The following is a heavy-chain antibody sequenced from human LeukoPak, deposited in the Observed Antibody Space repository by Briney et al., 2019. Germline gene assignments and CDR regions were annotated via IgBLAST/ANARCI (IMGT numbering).Heavy chain of an antibody. CDR1: GFTFSSYA. V-gene: IGHV3-23*01. CDR2: ISGSGGST. D-gene: IGHD3-10*01. Sequence: QPGGSLRLSCAASGFTFSSYAMSWVRQAPGKGLEWVSAISGSGGSTYYADSVKGRFTISRDNSKNTLYLQMNSLRADDMAVYYCARGLYGSGIMSYFDNWGQGNLVTVSS. J-gene: IGHJ4*02. CDR3: ARGLYGSGIMSYFDN.